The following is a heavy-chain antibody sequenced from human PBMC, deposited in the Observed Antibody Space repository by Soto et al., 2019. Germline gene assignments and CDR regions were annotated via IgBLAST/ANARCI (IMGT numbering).Heavy chain of an antibody. D-gene: IGHD5-18*01. CDR3: ASQRGYSYGFPGFFFDY. CDR2: IWYDGSNK. J-gene: IGHJ4*02. Sequence: GGSLRLSCAASGFTFSSYGMHWVRQAPGKGLEWVAVIWYDGSNKYYADSVKGRFTISRDNSKNTLYLQMNSLRAEDTAVYYCASQRGYSYGFPGFFFDYWGQGTLVTVYS. V-gene: IGHV3-33*01. CDR1: GFTFSSYG.